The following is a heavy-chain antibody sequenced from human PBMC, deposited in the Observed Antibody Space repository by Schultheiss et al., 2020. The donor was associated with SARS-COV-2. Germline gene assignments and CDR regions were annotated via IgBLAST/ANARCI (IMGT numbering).Heavy chain of an antibody. CDR2: IRSKANSYAT. CDR1: GFTFSSYA. CDR3: TFPSPVTSAFDY. D-gene: IGHD4-17*01. J-gene: IGHJ4*02. Sequence: GGSLRLSCAASGFTFSSYAMHWVRQASGKGLEWVGRIRSKANSYATAYAASVKGRFTISRDDSKNTAYLQMNSLKTEDTAVYYCTFPSPVTSAFDYWGQGTLVTVSS. V-gene: IGHV3-73*01.